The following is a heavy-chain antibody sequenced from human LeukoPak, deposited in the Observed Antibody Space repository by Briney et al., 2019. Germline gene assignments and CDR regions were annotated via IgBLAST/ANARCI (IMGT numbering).Heavy chain of an antibody. Sequence: GGSLRLSCAASGFSATSNYMSWVRQAPGKGLEWVSVLYSSGYTKYADSVKGRFSIYRDTSENTLSLQMNSLRAEDSAVYYCARIVTGRSSGDFDYWGQGTLVTVSS. CDR1: GFSATSNY. CDR3: ARIVTGRSSGDFDY. D-gene: IGHD1-20*01. CDR2: LYSSGYT. V-gene: IGHV3-66*01. J-gene: IGHJ4*02.